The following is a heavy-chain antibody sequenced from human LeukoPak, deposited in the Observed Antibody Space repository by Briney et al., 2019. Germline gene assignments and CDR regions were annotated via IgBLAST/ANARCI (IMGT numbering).Heavy chain of an antibody. CDR1: GFTFSSYA. D-gene: IGHD1-26*01. V-gene: IGHV3-23*01. CDR2: ISGSGGST. J-gene: IGHJ6*02. CDR3: AKDLRIGSGSYSTTYGMDV. Sequence: GGSLRLSCAASGFTFSSYAMSWVRQAPGKGLEWVSAISGSGGSTYYADSVKGRFTISRDNSKNTLYLQMNSLRAEDTAVYYCAKDLRIGSGSYSTTYGMDVWGQGTTVTVSS.